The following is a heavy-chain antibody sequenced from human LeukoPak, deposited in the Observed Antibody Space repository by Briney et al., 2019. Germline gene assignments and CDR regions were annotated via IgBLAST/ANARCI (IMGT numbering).Heavy chain of an antibody. CDR3: ARDEVTTPRD. CDR1: GFTFSSYA. Sequence: GGSLRLSCAASGFTFSSYAMSWVRKAPGKGLEWVSGISGSGGSTHYADSVKDRFTISRDNSKNTLYLQMHSLRAEDTAVYYCARDEVTTPRDWGQGTLVTVSS. D-gene: IGHD4-17*01. J-gene: IGHJ4*02. V-gene: IGHV3-23*01. CDR2: ISGSGGST.